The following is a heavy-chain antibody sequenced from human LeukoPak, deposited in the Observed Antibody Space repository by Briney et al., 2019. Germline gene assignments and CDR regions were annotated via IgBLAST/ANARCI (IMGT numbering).Heavy chain of an antibody. Sequence: GGSLRLSCAASGFTFDDYAMHWVRQAPGKGLEWVSGISWNSGSMDYADSVKGRFTISRDNAKNSLYLQMNSLRAEDTALYYCAKDGYSSSWCFDGYFQHWGQGTLVTVSS. CDR2: ISWNSGSM. V-gene: IGHV3-9*01. CDR1: GFTFDDYA. J-gene: IGHJ1*01. D-gene: IGHD6-13*01. CDR3: AKDGYSSSWCFDGYFQH.